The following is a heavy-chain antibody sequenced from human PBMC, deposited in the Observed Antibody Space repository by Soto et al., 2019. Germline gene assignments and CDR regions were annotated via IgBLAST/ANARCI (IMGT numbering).Heavy chain of an antibody. D-gene: IGHD2-21*02. CDR3: ARPYTYYSSCAGDRCLPEY. V-gene: IGHV3-23*01. CDR2: ISGGGGST. J-gene: IGHJ4*02. Sequence: GGSLRLSCAASEFTFDNYAMTWVRQAPGKGLEWVSGISGGGGSTYYADSVKGRFTISRDNSKNTLYMQMNSLRDEDTAVYYCARPYTYYSSCAGDRCLPEYWGQGTLVTVSS. CDR1: EFTFDNYA.